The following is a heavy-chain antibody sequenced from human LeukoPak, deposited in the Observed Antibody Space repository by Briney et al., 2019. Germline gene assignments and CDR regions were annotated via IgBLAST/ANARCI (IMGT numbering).Heavy chain of an antibody. CDR3: AKASVRYSSGWYDAFDI. D-gene: IGHD6-19*01. Sequence: GGSLRLSCAASGLTFSHASMSWVRQAPGKGLEWVSAISGSGGSTYYADSVKGRFTISRDNSKNTLYLQLNSLRAEDTAVYYCAKASVRYSSGWYDAFDIWGQGTMVTVSS. V-gene: IGHV3-23*01. CDR1: GLTFSHAS. CDR2: ISGSGGST. J-gene: IGHJ3*02.